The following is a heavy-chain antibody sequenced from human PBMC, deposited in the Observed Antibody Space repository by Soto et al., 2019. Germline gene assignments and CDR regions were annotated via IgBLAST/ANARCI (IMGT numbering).Heavy chain of an antibody. V-gene: IGHV3-30-3*01. J-gene: IGHJ5*02. CDR1: GFSFSDHA. CDR3: ERDNRITGIYAEIDL. D-gene: IGHD1-20*01. CDR2: VAHDGTSK. Sequence: PGGSLRLSCAASGFSFSDHAMHWVRRAPGKGLEWVALVAHDGTSKYYAGSVKGRFTISSDKSSNTLFLQMDSLDTEDTAVYYCERDNRITGIYAEIDLCGRATLVTVAS.